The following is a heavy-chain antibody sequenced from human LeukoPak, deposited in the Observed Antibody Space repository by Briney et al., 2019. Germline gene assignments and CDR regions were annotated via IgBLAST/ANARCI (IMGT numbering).Heavy chain of an antibody. Sequence: SVKVSCKASGGIFSSYTISWVRQAPGQGLEWMGRIIPLLGIANYAQKFQVRVTIIADKSTSTAYMELSSLRSEDTAVYYCARDDADSAYADGDYWGQGTLVTVSS. V-gene: IGHV1-69*04. D-gene: IGHD5-12*01. CDR3: ARDDADSAYADGDY. CDR1: GGIFSSYT. CDR2: IIPLLGIA. J-gene: IGHJ4*02.